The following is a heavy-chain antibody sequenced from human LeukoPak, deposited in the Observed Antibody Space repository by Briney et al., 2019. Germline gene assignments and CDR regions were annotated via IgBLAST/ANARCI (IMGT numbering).Heavy chain of an antibody. J-gene: IGHJ4*02. CDR1: GGSITNYY. V-gene: IGHV4-59*12. CDR2: IYNSGST. Sequence: SETLSLTCTVSGGSITNYYWSWIRQPPGKGLEWIGYIYNSGSTNYNPSLKSRVTISVDTSKNQFSLQLNSVTPEDTAVYYCARGSRYYFDYWGQGTLVTVSS. CDR3: ARGSRYYFDY.